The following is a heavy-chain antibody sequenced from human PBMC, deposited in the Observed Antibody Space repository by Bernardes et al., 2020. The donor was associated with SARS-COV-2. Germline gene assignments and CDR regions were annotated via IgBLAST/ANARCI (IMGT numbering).Heavy chain of an antibody. J-gene: IGHJ6*02. Sequence: GGSLRLSCAGSGFMFSDFDMHWVRQAAGKGLEWVSTIGTAGDTYYAGSVKGRFTTSRENAKNSLYLQMNSLRAGDTAVYYCTRATTDYYYSAMDVWGLGTTVTVSS. CDR1: GFMFSDFD. CDR2: IGTAGDT. V-gene: IGHV3-13*01. D-gene: IGHD4-17*01. CDR3: TRATTDYYYSAMDV.